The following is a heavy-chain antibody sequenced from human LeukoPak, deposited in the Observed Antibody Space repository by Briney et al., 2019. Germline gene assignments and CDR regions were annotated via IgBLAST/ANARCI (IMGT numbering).Heavy chain of an antibody. CDR1: GYTLTELS. V-gene: IGHV1-24*01. Sequence: ASVKVSCKVSGYTLTELSMHWVRQAPGKGLEWMGGFDPEDGETIYAQKFQGRVTMTKDTSTDTAYMELSSMRSEDTAVYYCATDLYDFHVWGQGTLVTVSS. CDR3: ATDLYDFHV. CDR2: FDPEDGET. J-gene: IGHJ4*02. D-gene: IGHD3-3*01.